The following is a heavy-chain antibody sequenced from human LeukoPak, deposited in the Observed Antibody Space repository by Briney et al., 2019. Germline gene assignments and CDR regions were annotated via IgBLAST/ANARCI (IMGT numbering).Heavy chain of an antibody. D-gene: IGHD6-13*01. CDR1: GFTFSRYW. CDR2: INSDGSRT. V-gene: IGHV3-74*01. Sequence: GGSLRLSCEASGFTFSRYWMHWVRQAPGKGLVWVSRINSDGSRTTYADSVKGRFTISRDNSKNTLYLQMNSLRAEDTAVYYCAKDPRMYSSSWYDYWGQGTLVTVSS. J-gene: IGHJ4*02. CDR3: AKDPRMYSSSWYDY.